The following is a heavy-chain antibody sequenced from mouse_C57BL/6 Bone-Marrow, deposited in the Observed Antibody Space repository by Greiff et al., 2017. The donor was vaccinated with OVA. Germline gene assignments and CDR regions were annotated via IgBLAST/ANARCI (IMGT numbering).Heavy chain of an antibody. J-gene: IGHJ2*01. CDR3: TTEDFDY. CDR1: GFNIKDDY. V-gene: IGHV14-4*01. Sequence: VQLQQSGAELVRPGASVKLSCTASGFNIKDDYMHWVKQRPEQGLEWIGWIDPENGDTEYASKFQGKATITADTSSNTAYLQLSSLTSEDTAVYYCTTEDFDYWGQGTTLTVSS. CDR2: IDPENGDT.